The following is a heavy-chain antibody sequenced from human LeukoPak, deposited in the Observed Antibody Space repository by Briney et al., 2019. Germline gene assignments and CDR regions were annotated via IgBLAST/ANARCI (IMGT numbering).Heavy chain of an antibody. V-gene: IGHV1-2*02. CDR3: ARTSHYVDIAATIPYGIYYFDY. Sequence: ASVKVSCKASGFTFTGYYMHWVRQAPGQGLEWMGWIIPHSGGTNSAQKFQGRVTMTRDTSLSTAYMELRSLRSDDTAVYYCARTSHYVDIAATIPYGIYYFDYWGQGTLVTVSS. CDR1: GFTFTGYY. CDR2: IIPHSGGT. J-gene: IGHJ4*02. D-gene: IGHD5-12*01.